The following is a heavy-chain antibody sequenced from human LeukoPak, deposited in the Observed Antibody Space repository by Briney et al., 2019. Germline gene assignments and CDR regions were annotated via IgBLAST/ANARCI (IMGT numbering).Heavy chain of an antibody. Sequence: SETLSLTCTVSGGSISSYYWSWSRQPPGKGLEWIGYIYYSGSTNYNPSLKSRATISVDTSKNQFSLKLTSVTAADTAVYFCARAPGSYDSSGYLYWYFDLWGRGTLVTVSS. CDR2: IYYSGST. D-gene: IGHD3-22*01. J-gene: IGHJ2*01. CDR1: GGSISSYY. V-gene: IGHV4-59*01. CDR3: ARAPGSYDSSGYLYWYFDL.